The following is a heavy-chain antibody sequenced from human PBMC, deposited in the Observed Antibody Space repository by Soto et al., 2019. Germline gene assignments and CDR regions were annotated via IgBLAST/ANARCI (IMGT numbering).Heavy chain of an antibody. CDR1: GFSLSTSGMR. CDR3: ARLGYLPGMDV. V-gene: IGHV2-70*04. J-gene: IGHJ6*02. CDR2: IDWDDDK. Sequence: SGPTLVNPTQTLTLTCTCSGFSLSTSGMRVSWIRQPPGKALEWLARIDWDDDKFYSTSLKTRLTISKDTSKNQVVLTMTDMDPVDTATYYCARLGYLPGMDVWGQGTTVTVSS. D-gene: IGHD6-13*01.